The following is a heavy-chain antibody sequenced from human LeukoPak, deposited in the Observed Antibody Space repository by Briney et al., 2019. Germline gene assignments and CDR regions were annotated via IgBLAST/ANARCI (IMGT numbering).Heavy chain of an antibody. J-gene: IGHJ1*01. Sequence: SVKVSCKASGGTFSSYAISGVRQAPGQGLEWMGRLIPIFGTANYAQKFQSRVTITADESTSTAYMELSSLRSEYTAVYYCARGIVLTGYHKYFQHWGQGTLVTVSS. V-gene: IGHV1-69*01. CDR1: GGTFSSYA. D-gene: IGHD3-9*01. CDR2: LIPIFGTA. CDR3: ARGIVLTGYHKYFQH.